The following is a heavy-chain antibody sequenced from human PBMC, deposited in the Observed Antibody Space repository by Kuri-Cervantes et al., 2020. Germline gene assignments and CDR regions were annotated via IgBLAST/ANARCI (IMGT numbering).Heavy chain of an antibody. CDR3: ARRSVPDP. CDR1: GFTVSSNY. V-gene: IGHV3-53*01. Sequence: ETLSLTCAASGFTVSSNYMSWVRQAPGKGLEWVSVIYSGGSTYYADSVKGRFTISRDNAKNSLYLQMNSLRAEDTAVYYCARRSVPDPWGQGTLVTVSS. J-gene: IGHJ5*02. CDR2: IYSGGST.